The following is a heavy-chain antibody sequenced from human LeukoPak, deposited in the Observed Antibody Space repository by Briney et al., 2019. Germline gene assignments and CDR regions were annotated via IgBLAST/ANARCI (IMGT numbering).Heavy chain of an antibody. Sequence: ASVKVSCKASGGTFSSYAISWVRQAPGQGLEWMGGIIPIFGTANYAQKFQGRVTITADESTSTAYMELSSLRSEDTAVYYCASDYYGSGSYSYYYYGMDVWGQGTTVTVSS. D-gene: IGHD3-10*01. CDR3: ASDYYGSGSYSYYYYGMDV. CDR2: IIPIFGTA. V-gene: IGHV1-69*13. CDR1: GGTFSSYA. J-gene: IGHJ6*02.